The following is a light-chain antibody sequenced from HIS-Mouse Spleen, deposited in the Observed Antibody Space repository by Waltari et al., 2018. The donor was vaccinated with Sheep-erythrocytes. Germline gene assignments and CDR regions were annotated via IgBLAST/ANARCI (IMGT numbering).Light chain of an antibody. CDR2: ECS. CDR3: CSYAGSSTPWV. J-gene: IGLJ3*02. Sequence: QSALTQPASVSGSPGQSITISCPGPSRYCGSYHLVSCYQQHPGKAPKLMIYECSKRPSGVSNRFSGSKSGNTASLTISGLQAEDEADYYCCSYAGSSTPWVFGGGTKLTVL. V-gene: IGLV2-23*01. CDR1: SRYCGSYHL.